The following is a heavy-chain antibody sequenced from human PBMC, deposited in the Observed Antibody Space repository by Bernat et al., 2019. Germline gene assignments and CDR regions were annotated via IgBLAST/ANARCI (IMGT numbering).Heavy chain of an antibody. CDR3: ARLRPSSSGYQDPYWYFDL. CDR2: IYSGGST. V-gene: IGHV3-66*04. Sequence: EVQLVESGGGLVQPGGSLRLSCAASGFTVSSNYMSWVRQAPGKGLEWVSVIYSGGSTYYAEARKGRFTISRDNSKNTLYLQMNSLRAEDTAVYYCARLRPSSSGYQDPYWYFDLWGRGTLVTVSS. J-gene: IGHJ2*01. CDR1: GFTVSSNY. D-gene: IGHD3-22*01.